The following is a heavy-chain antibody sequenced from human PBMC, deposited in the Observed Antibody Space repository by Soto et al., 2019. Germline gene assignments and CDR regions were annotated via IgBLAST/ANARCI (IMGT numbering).Heavy chain of an antibody. CDR3: ARDKVEDTAMVDYYYYGMDV. CDR1: GFTFSSYA. D-gene: IGHD5-18*01. CDR2: ISYDGSNK. V-gene: IGHV3-30-3*01. Sequence: QVQLVESGGGVVQPGWSLRLSCAASGFTFSSYAMHWVRQAPGKGLEWVAVISYDGSNKYYADSVKGRFTISRDNSKNTLYLQMNSLRAEDTAVYYCARDKVEDTAMVDYYYYGMDVWGQGTTVTVSS. J-gene: IGHJ6*02.